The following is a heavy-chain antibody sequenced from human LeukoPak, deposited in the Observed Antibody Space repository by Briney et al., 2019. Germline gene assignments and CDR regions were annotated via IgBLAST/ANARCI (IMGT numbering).Heavy chain of an antibody. D-gene: IGHD3-9*01. Sequence: SETLSLTCTVSGGSISSYYWSWIRQPPGKGLEWIGYIYTSGSTNYNPSLKSRVTISVDTSKNQFSLKLSSVTAADTAVYYCARHRWVPYYDILTGYYRDHDTFDIWGQGTMVTVSS. V-gene: IGHV4-4*09. CDR3: ARHRWVPYYDILTGYYRDHDTFDI. J-gene: IGHJ3*02. CDR1: GGSISSYY. CDR2: IYTSGST.